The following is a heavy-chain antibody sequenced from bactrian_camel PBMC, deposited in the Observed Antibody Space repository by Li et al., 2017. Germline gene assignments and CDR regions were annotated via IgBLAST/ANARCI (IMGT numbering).Heavy chain of an antibody. CDR1: GFTFSNAY. D-gene: IGHD2*01. Sequence: HVQLVESGGGLVQPGGSLRLSCAASGFTFSNAYMSWVRQAPGKGLEWVSSIYTGGGNTYYADSVKGRFTISKDNAKNTLYLQMNSLKPEDTAVYYCAADLLLPEGDVVPWGQGTQVTVS. V-gene: IGHV3-2*01. CDR2: IYTGGGNT. CDR3: AADLLLPEGDVVP. J-gene: IGHJ6*01.